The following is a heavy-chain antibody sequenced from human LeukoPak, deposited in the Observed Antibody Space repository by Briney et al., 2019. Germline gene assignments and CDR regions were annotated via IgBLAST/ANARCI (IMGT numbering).Heavy chain of an antibody. CDR2: INPNSGGT. CDR1: GYTFTSYY. J-gene: IGHJ6*02. CDR3: ARDSSGYYYYGMDV. V-gene: IGHV1-2*06. Sequence: GASVKVSCKASGYTFTSYYMHWVRQAPGQGLEWMGRINPNSGGTNYAQKFQGRVTMTRDTSISTAYMELSRLRSDDTAVYYCARDSSGYYYYGMDVWGQGTTVTVSS. D-gene: IGHD3-22*01.